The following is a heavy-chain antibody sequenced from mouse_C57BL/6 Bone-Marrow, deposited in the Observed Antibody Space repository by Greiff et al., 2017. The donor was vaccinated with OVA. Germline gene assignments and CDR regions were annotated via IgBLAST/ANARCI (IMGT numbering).Heavy chain of an antibody. D-gene: IGHD1-1*01. Sequence: EVHLVESGGGLVKPGGSLKLSCAASGFTFSDYGMHWVRQAPEKGLEWVAYISSGSSTIYYADTVKGRFTISRDNAKNTLFLQMTTLRSEDTAMYYCARSLRPFAYWGQGTLVTVSA. CDR2: ISSGSSTI. J-gene: IGHJ3*01. V-gene: IGHV5-17*01. CDR3: ARSLRPFAY. CDR1: GFTFSDYG.